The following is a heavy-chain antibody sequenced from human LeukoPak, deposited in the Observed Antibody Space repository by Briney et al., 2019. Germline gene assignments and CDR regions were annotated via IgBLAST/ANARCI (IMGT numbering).Heavy chain of an antibody. CDR3: ASSYGDYADFDY. CDR2: IYNSGST. D-gene: IGHD4-17*01. V-gene: IGHV4-59*12. J-gene: IGHJ4*02. CDR1: GGSISSNY. Sequence: SETLSLTCTVSGGSISSNYWSWIRQSPGKGLEWIGYIYNSGSTNYNPSLKSRVTISADTSKNQFSLKLSSVTAADTAVYYCASSYGDYADFDYWGQGTLVTVSS.